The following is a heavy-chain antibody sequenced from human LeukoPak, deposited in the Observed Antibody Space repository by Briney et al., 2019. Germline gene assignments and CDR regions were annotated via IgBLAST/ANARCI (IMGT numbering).Heavy chain of an antibody. Sequence: GGSLRLSCAASGFTFSDYYMSWIRQAPGKGLEWVSYISSSSSYTNYADSVKGRFTISRDNAKNSPYLQMNSLRAEDTAVYYCARDRVQSTASDYWGQGTLVTVSS. CDR3: ARDRVQSTASDY. D-gene: IGHD6-25*01. J-gene: IGHJ4*02. CDR2: ISSSSSYT. CDR1: GFTFSDYY. V-gene: IGHV3-11*06.